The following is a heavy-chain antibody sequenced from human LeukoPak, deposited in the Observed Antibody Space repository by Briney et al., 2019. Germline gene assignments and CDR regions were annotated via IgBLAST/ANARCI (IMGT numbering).Heavy chain of an antibody. CDR3: GLSTTRATTRTIDY. CDR2: VSRGGST. D-gene: IGHD4-17*01. CDR1: GGSFSVYY. J-gene: IGHJ4*02. V-gene: IGHV4-34*01. Sequence: SETLSLTCAVYGGSFSVYYWSWIRQPPGKRLECIGEVSRGGSTKYSPSLKSRVTISLDTSNNQVSLKLSSVTAADTAMYYCGLSTTRATTRTIDYWGQGTLVTVSS.